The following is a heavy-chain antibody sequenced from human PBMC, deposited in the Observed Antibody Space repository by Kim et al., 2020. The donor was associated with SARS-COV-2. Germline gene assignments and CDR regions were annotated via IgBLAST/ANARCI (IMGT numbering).Heavy chain of an antibody. D-gene: IGHD3-10*01. CDR1: GGSISSSSYY. CDR3: ARHHYYGSGSIYYFDY. Sequence: SETLSLTCTVSGGSISSSSYYWGWIRQPPGKGLEWIGSIYYSGSTYYNPSLKSRVTISVDTSKNQFSLKLSSVTAADTAVYYCARHHYYGSGSIYYFDYWGQGTLVTVSS. V-gene: IGHV4-39*01. J-gene: IGHJ4*02. CDR2: IYYSGST.